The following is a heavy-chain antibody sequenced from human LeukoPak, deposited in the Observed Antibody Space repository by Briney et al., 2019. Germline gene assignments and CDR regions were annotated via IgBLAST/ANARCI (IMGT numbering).Heavy chain of an antibody. Sequence: ASVKVSCKASGNTFTNNGISWVRQAPGQGLEWMGWISGYNGNTNYAQKFQGRVTMTTDTSTSTAYMELRSLRSDDTAVYYCARDRHRRHYYDSSLHPPLDYWGQGTLVTVSS. J-gene: IGHJ4*02. CDR1: GNTFTNNG. CDR2: ISGYNGNT. CDR3: ARDRHRRHYYDSSLHPPLDY. V-gene: IGHV1-18*01. D-gene: IGHD3-22*01.